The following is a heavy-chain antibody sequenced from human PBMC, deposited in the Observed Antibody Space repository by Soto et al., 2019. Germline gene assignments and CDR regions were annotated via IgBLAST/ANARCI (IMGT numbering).Heavy chain of an antibody. CDR2: IMSKTDGGTT. CDR1: GFTFSKAW. CDR3: TTDSGMSPYSFDY. J-gene: IGHJ4*02. D-gene: IGHD1-26*01. Sequence: PGGSLRLSCATSGFTFSKAWVGWVRQAPGKGLEWVGRIMSKTDGGTTDYAAPVKGRFTISRDDSKSTLYLQMNSLKTEDTAFYYCTTDSGMSPYSFDYWGQGTLVTVPS. V-gene: IGHV3-15*01.